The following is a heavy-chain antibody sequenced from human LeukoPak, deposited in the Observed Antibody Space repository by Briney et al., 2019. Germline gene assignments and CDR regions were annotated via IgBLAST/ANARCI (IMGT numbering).Heavy chain of an antibody. CDR1: GDSISTYL. CDR2: FYNSGDT. V-gene: IGHV4-59*01. D-gene: IGHD1-1*01. Sequence: SETLSLTCTVSGDSISTYLWSWIRQAPGRGLEWIGYFYNSGDTKLNPSLKSRVTISVDTPKNQYSLKMSSLTTADTAVYFCARLGFNSGYFDHWGQGILVTVSS. CDR3: ARLGFNSGYFDH. J-gene: IGHJ4*02.